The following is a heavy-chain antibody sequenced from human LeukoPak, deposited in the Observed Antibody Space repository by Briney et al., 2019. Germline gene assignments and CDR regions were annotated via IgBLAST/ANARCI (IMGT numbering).Heavy chain of an antibody. D-gene: IGHD1-14*01. J-gene: IGHJ3*02. CDR1: GFTFSRYW. V-gene: IGHV3-74*01. CDR2: INSDGSST. CDR3: ARDSNHAFDI. Sequence: GGSLRLSCSASGFTFSRYWMHWVRQAPGKGLVWVSRINSDGSSTSYADSVKGRFTISRDNAKNTLYLQVNSLTAEDTAMYYCARDSNHAFDIWGQGTMVTVSS.